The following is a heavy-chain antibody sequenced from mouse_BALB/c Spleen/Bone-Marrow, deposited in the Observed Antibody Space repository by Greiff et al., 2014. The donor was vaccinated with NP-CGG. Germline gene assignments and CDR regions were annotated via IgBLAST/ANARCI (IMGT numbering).Heavy chain of an antibody. V-gene: IGHV1S81*02. CDR3: ARRGFSYWYFDV. J-gene: IGHJ1*01. CDR1: GYTFTSYW. Sequence: QVQLQQPGAELVKPGASVKLSCKASGYTFTSYWMHWVKQRPGQGLEWIGEINPSNGRTNYNEKFKSKATLTVDKSSSTAYIQLSSLTSEDSAVYYCARRGFSYWYFDVWGAGTTVTVSS. CDR2: INPSNGRT.